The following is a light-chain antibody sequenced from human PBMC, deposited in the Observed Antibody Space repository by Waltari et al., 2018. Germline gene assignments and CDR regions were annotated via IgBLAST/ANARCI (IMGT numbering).Light chain of an antibody. V-gene: IGLV1-40*01. CDR3: QSYDSSLSGAWV. CDR2: GNN. CDR1: SSNIGAGYD. Sequence: QSVLTQPPSLSGSPGQRVTISCTGSSSNIGAGYDVHWFQQLPGTAPKLLIYGNNNRPSGVPDRFSGSKSGTSASLAISGLQAEDEADYHCQSYDSSLSGAWVFGGGTKLTVL. J-gene: IGLJ3*02.